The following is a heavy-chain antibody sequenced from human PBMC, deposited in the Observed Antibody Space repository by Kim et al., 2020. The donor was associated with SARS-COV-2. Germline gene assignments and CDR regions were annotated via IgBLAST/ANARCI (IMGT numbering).Heavy chain of an antibody. CDR2: VYYSEST. CDR3: ARHIDDWVYDFWGPHGYYYGMDV. Sequence: SETLSLTCTVSGDSIRSNSYYWGWIRQAPGKGLEWIGSVYYSESTYYNPSLKSRVTISVDAPKNQFSLNLHSVTAADAAVYYCARHIDDWVYDFWGPHGYYYGMDVWGQGTTVSVSS. D-gene: IGHD3-3*01. V-gene: IGHV4-39*01. CDR1: GDSIRSNSYY. J-gene: IGHJ6*02.